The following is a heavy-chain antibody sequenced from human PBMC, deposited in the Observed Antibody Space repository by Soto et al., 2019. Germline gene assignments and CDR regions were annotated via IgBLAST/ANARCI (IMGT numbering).Heavy chain of an antibody. V-gene: IGHV4-4*02. CDR3: AGVGMIVGPPVGYGIDG. J-gene: IGHJ6*02. CDR2: IYHSGST. Sequence: QVQLQESGPGLVKPSGTLSLTCAVSGGSISSSNWWSWVRQPPGKGLEWIGEIYHSGSTNYNPSPKGRVTKLVDKSKNPFSLKVGPVAAADTAGYYCAGVGMIVGPPVGYGIDGWGQGATVPVSS. D-gene: IGHD3-22*01. CDR1: GGSISSSNW.